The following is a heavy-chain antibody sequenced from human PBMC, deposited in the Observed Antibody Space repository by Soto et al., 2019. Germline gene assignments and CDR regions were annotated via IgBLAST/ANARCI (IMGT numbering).Heavy chain of an antibody. V-gene: IGHV4-34*01. J-gene: IGHJ4*02. CDR3: APGYDSSGYYYWNFDY. CDR2: INHSGST. Sequence: KSSETLSLTCAVYGGSFSGYYWSWIRQPPGKGLEWIGEINHSGSTNYNPSLKSRVTISVDTSKNQFSLKLSSVTAADTAVYYCAPGYDSSGYYYWNFDYWGQGTLVTVSS. CDR1: GGSFSGYY. D-gene: IGHD3-22*01.